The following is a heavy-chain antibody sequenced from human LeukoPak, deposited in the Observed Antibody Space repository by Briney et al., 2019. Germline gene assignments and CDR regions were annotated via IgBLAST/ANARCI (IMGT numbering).Heavy chain of an antibody. V-gene: IGHV3-30*18. CDR3: ANDYYDSSGYYPSYYFDY. J-gene: IGHJ4*02. Sequence: GRSLRLSCAASGFTFSSYGMPWVRQAPGKGLEWVAVISYDGSNKYYADSVKGRFTISRDNSKNTLYLQMNSLRAEDTAVYYCANDYYDSSGYYPSYYFDYWGQGTLVTVSS. CDR1: GFTFSSYG. CDR2: ISYDGSNK. D-gene: IGHD3-22*01.